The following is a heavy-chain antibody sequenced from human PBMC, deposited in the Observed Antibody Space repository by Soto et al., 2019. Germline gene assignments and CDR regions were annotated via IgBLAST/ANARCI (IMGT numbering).Heavy chain of an antibody. CDR1: GFTFSSYE. CDR3: ARASVYYYYGMDV. Sequence: GSLRLSCAASGFTFSSYEMNWVRQAPGKGLEWVSYISSSGSTIYYADSVKGRFTISRDNAKNSLYLQMNSLRAEDTAVYYCARASVYYYYGMDVWGQGTTVTVSS. CDR2: ISSSGSTI. V-gene: IGHV3-48*03. J-gene: IGHJ6*02.